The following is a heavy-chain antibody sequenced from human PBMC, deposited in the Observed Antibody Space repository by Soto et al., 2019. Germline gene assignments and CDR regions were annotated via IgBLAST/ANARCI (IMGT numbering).Heavy chain of an antibody. D-gene: IGHD2-15*01. J-gene: IGHJ6*03. Sequence: GGSLRLSCAASGFTVSSNYMSWVRQAPGKGLEWVSVIYSGGSTYYADSVKGRFTISRQNSKNTLYLQMNSLRAEDTAVYYCARDPGGYCSGGSCYGGVEYYYYYMDVWGKGTTVTVSS. CDR2: IYSGGST. CDR3: ARDPGGYCSGGSCYGGVEYYYYYMDV. CDR1: GFTVSSNY. V-gene: IGHV3-53*04.